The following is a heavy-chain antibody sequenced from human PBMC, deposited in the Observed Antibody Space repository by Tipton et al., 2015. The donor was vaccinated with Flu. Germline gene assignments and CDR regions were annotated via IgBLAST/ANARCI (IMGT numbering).Heavy chain of an antibody. CDR1: GLTFDGYD. CDR2: ISWDGGST. D-gene: IGHD1-26*01. CDR3: ATEVAWQGGGYYGMDV. Sequence: SLRLSCAASGLTFDGYDMRWVRQAPGKGLEWVSVISWDGGSTFYADSVRGRFTVSRDNSENSLYLQMSSLRAEDTALYYCATEVAWQGGGYYGMDVWGQGTTVTVSS. J-gene: IGHJ6*02. V-gene: IGHV3-43D*03.